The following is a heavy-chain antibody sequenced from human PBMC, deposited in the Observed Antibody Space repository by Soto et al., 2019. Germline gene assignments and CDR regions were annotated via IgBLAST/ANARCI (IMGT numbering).Heavy chain of an antibody. V-gene: IGHV5-10-1*01. CDR2: IDPSDSKT. D-gene: IGHD2-2*01. J-gene: IGHJ6*02. CDR3: ARLTRGDCSSTSCYLPPYYYYGMDV. Sequence: PGESLKISCKGSGYSFTTYWINWVRQMPGKGLEWMGRIDPSDSKTNYSPSFQGHVTISADKSTSTAYLQWSSLKASDTAMYYCARLTRGDCSSTSCYLPPYYYYGMDVWGQGATVTVSS. CDR1: GYSFTTYW.